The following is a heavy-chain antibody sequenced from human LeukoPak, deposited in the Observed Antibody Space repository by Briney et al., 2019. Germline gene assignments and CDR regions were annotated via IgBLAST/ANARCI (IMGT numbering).Heavy chain of an antibody. J-gene: IGHJ4*02. V-gene: IGHV1-18*01. Sequence: GASVTLSCKASGYTFTSYGISWVRQGPGQGLGWVGWISAYNGNTNYSQKLQGRVTMTTDTSTSTAYMDLRSLRSDDTAVYYCARGSIHRIAAAGTDYWGQGTLVTVSS. CDR1: GYTFTSYG. CDR2: ISAYNGNT. D-gene: IGHD6-13*01. CDR3: ARGSIHRIAAAGTDY.